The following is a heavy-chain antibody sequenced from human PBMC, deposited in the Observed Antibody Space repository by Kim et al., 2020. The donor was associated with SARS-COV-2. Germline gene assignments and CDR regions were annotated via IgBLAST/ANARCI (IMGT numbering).Heavy chain of an antibody. Sequence: GGSLRLSCAASGFTFSSYGMHWVRQAPGKGLEWVAVIWYDGSNKYYADSVKGRFTISRDNSKNTLYLQMNSLRAEDTAVYYCAKDLLAAAGISWGQGTMVTVSS. D-gene: IGHD6-13*01. J-gene: IGHJ3*01. CDR1: GFTFSSYG. V-gene: IGHV3-33*06. CDR3: AKDLLAAAGIS. CDR2: IWYDGSNK.